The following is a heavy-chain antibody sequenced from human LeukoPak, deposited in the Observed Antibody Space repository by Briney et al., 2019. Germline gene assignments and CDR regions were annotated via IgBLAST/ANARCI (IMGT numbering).Heavy chain of an antibody. CDR1: GYSISSGYY. CDR3: ARQPTRAIFGVVTPYFDY. J-gene: IGHJ4*02. CDR2: IYHSGST. V-gene: IGHV4-38-2*02. Sequence: SETLSLTCTVSGYSISSGYYWGWIRQPPGKGLEWIGSIYHSGSTYYNPSLKSRVTISVDTSKNQFSLKLSSVTAADTAVYYCARQPTRAIFGVVTPYFDYWGQGTLVTVSS. D-gene: IGHD3-3*01.